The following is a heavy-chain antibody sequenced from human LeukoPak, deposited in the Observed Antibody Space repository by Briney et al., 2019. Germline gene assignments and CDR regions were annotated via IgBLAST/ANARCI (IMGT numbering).Heavy chain of an antibody. CDR2: ISASGGGK. CDR1: GFTFSSFA. V-gene: IGHV3-23*01. J-gene: IGHJ3*02. D-gene: IGHD3-22*01. Sequence: PGGSLRLSCAASGFTFSSFALSWVRQAPGAGLEWVSAISASGGGKYYADSVKARFTISRDNSKKTLYLQMNSLRADDTAVYYCAKGRSGYDAFDIWGQGTMVSVCS. CDR3: AKGRSGYDAFDI.